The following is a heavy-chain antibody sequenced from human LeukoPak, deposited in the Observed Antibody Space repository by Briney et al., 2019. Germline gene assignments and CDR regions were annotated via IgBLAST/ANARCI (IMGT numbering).Heavy chain of an antibody. CDR2: TWYDGSNK. D-gene: IGHD3-3*01. V-gene: IGHV3-33*06. Sequence: PGGSLRLSCAASGFTFRSYGMHWVRPAPGKGVYWVAVTWYDGSNKYYADSVKGRFTISRDNSKNTLYLQMNSLRAEDTAVYYCAKSDYDFWSGYFDYWGQGTLVTVSS. CDR3: AKSDYDFWSGYFDY. J-gene: IGHJ4*02. CDR1: GFTFRSYG.